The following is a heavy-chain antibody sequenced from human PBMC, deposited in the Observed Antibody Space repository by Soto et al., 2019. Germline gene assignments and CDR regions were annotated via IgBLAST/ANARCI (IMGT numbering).Heavy chain of an antibody. Sequence: QVQLVESGGGVVQPGRSLRLSCAASGFTFSTHAMHWVRQAPGKGLECVAIVSFDGSNKYYADSVKGRFTISRDNSKNPLYLQMSGLTPEDTAVYYCARDKPGITTAGGGRIDHWGQGTLVTVSS. J-gene: IGHJ4*02. D-gene: IGHD6-13*01. V-gene: IGHV3-30-3*01. CDR1: GFTFSTHA. CDR2: VSFDGSNK. CDR3: ARDKPGITTAGGGRIDH.